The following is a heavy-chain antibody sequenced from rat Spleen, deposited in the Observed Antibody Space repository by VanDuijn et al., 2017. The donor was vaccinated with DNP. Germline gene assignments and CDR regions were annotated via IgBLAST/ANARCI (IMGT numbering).Heavy chain of an antibody. J-gene: IGHJ2*01. D-gene: IGHD1-2*01. Sequence: EVQLVESGGGLVQPGRSLKLSCAGSGFSFNNYGMAWVRQAPTKGLEWVATITASSGTTYYRDSVKGRFTISRDNAKSSLYLQMDSLRSEDTATYYCTTDIADYWGQGVMVTVSS. CDR3: TTDIADY. CDR2: ITASSGTT. V-gene: IGHV5-27*01. CDR1: GFSFNNYG.